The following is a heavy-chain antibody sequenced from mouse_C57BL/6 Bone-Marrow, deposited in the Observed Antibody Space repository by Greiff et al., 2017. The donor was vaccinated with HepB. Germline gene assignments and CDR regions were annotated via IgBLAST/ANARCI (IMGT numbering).Heavy chain of an antibody. D-gene: IGHD1-1*01. CDR3: ARNYGSSSYYYAMDY. J-gene: IGHJ4*01. CDR1: GYTFTDYN. Sequence: EVQLQQSGPELVKPGASVKMSCKASGYTFTDYNMHWVKQSHGKSLEWIGYINPNNGGTSYNQKFKGKATLTVNKSSSTAYMELRSLTSEDSAVYYCARNYGSSSYYYAMDYWGQGTSVTVSS. CDR2: INPNNGGT. V-gene: IGHV1-22*01.